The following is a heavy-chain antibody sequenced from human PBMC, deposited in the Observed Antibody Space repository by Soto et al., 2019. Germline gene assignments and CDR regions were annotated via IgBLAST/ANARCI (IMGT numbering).Heavy chain of an antibody. CDR1: GFTFSSYT. D-gene: IGHD2-15*01. J-gene: IGHJ4*02. CDR3: ARRCRGGSCYSGDS. CDR2: ISTNSIYI. V-gene: IGHV3-21*06. Sequence: LRLSCAASGFTFSSYTMNWVRQAPGQGLEWVSAISTNSIYIYYADSVKGRFTISRDNAKNSLYLQMNSLRAEDTALYYCARRCRGGSCYSGDSWGQGTLVTVSS.